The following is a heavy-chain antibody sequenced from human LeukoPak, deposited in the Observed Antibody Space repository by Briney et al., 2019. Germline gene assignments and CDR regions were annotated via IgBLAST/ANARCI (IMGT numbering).Heavy chain of an antibody. V-gene: IGHV4-59*08. J-gene: IGHJ4*02. Sequence: SETLSLTCTVSGGSISSYYWSWIRQPPGKGLEWIGNIYYSGSTYYNPSLKSRVTISVDTSKNQFSLKLSSVTAADTAVYYCARHDPTTTVVTPSTIFDYWGQGTLVTVSS. CDR3: ARHDPTTTVVTPSTIFDY. D-gene: IGHD4-23*01. CDR2: IYYSGST. CDR1: GGSISSYY.